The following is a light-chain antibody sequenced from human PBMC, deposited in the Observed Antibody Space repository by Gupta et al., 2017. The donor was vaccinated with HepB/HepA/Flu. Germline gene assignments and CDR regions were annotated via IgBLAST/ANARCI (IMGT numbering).Light chain of an antibody. V-gene: IGKV1-5*03. CDR1: ESVDHW. CDR3: QQYKTYWT. CDR2: ESS. Sequence: DIQLPPFPSTLSASVGDTVTITCRASESVDHWLAWYRQKPGEGPKVLIHESSNLKSGVPSRFSGSGSGTEFTLTITSLQPDDFAIYHCQQYKTYWTFGQGTKVEVK. J-gene: IGKJ1*01.